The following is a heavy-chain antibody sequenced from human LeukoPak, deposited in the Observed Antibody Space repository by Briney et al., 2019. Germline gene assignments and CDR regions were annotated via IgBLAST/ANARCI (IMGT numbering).Heavy chain of an antibody. J-gene: IGHJ4*02. CDR1: GGSFSGYY. V-gene: IGHV3-11*01. Sequence: LSLTCAAYGGSFSGYYWSWIRQAPGKGLEWVSYISSSGSTIYYADSVKGRFTISRDNAKNSLYLQMNSLRAEDTAVYYCARGPPFDYWGQGTLVTVSS. CDR2: ISSSGSTI. CDR3: ARGPPFDY.